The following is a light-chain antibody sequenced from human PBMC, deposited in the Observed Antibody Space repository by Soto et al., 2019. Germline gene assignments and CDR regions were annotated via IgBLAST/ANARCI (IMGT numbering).Light chain of an antibody. CDR2: KAS. CDR1: QTMSSW. J-gene: IGKJ1*01. CDR3: QLYDTYPRT. Sequence: DIRMSQSRAAVSGCEGDNVTITSRASQTMSSWLAWDRQKPGKAPKLMIYKASTLQSGVPSRFSGSGSGAEFTLTISSLQPEDCATDYCQLYDTYPRTFGQGTKVDI. V-gene: IGKV1-5*03.